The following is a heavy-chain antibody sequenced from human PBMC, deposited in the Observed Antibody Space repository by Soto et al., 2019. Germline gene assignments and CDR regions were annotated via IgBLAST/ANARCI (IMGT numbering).Heavy chain of an antibody. D-gene: IGHD3-22*01. J-gene: IGHJ6*02. CDR1: GYSFTSYW. CDR2: IYPGDSDT. Sequence: PGESLKISCKGSGYSFTSYWIGWVRQMPGKGLEWMGIIYPGDSDTRYSPSLQGQVTISADKSISTAYLQWSSLKASDTAMYYCARHSAPYYYDSSGYYDYYYYGMDVWGQGTTVTVSS. V-gene: IGHV5-51*01. CDR3: ARHSAPYYYDSSGYYDYYYYGMDV.